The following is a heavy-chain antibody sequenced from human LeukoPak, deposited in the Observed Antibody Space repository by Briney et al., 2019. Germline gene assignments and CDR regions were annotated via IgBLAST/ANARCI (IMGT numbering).Heavy chain of an antibody. CDR1: GFTLRTYG. CDR2: IRNDESNK. Sequence: GGSLRLSCAASGFTLRTYGMHWVRQAPGKGLELVAFIRNDESNKYYADSVKGRFTISRDNSKNTLYLQMNSLRAEDTAVYFCAKVIGGSSAWYARGFDYWGQGTLVTVSS. V-gene: IGHV3-30*02. J-gene: IGHJ4*02. D-gene: IGHD2-15*01. CDR3: AKVIGGSSAWYARGFDY.